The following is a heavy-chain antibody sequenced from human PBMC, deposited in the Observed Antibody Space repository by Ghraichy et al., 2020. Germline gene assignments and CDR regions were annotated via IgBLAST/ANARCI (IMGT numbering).Heavy chain of an antibody. J-gene: IGHJ4*02. CDR1: GFSLSTSGMC. CDR2: IDWDDDK. CDR3: ARVRSTRCQGDY. V-gene: IGHV2-70*19. Sequence: SGPTLVKPTQTLTLTCTFSGFSLSTSGMCVSWVRQPPGKALEWLARIDWDDDKHYSTSLETRLTISKDTSKNQVVLTMTYMDPVDTATYYCARVRSTRCQGDYWGQGTLVTVSS. D-gene: IGHD2-2*01.